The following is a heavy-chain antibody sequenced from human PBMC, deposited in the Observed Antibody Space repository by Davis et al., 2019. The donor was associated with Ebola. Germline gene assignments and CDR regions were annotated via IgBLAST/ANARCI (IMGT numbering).Heavy chain of an antibody. D-gene: IGHD2/OR15-2a*01. CDR3: AKQASLYGSIDY. Sequence: KVSCKGSGYYFTSYWISWVRQMPGRGLEWMGIIYTGDSDTRYSPSFEGQVTISVDRSISTAFLQWSSLKASDTAMYYCAKQASLYGSIDYWGQGTLVTVSS. CDR2: IYTGDSDT. CDR1: GYYFTSYW. V-gene: IGHV5-51*01. J-gene: IGHJ4*02.